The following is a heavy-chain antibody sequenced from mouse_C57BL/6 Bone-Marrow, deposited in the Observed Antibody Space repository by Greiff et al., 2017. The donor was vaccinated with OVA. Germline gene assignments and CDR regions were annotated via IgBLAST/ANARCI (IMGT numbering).Heavy chain of an antibody. D-gene: IGHD1-1*01. CDR3: AGALRYYYAMDY. CDR2: ITHSGET. V-gene: IGHV12-3*01. J-gene: IGHJ4*01. CDR1: GFPITSGYY. Sequence: VQVVESGPGLVKPSQSLFLTCSITGFPITSGYYWIWIRQSPGKPLEWMGYITHSGETFYNPSLQSPISITRETSKNQFFLQLNSVTTEDTAMYYCAGALRYYYAMDYWGQGTSVTVSS.